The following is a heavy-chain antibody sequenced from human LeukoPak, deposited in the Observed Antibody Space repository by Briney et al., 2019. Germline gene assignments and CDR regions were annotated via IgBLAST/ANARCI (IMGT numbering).Heavy chain of an antibody. Sequence: PGGSLRLSCAASGFTFSNAWMSWVRQAPGKGLEWVGRIKSKTDGGTTDYAAPVKGRFTISRDDSKNTLYLQMNSLKTEDTAVYYCTTAGYSGWRIDAFDIWGQGTMVTVSS. CDR3: TTAGYSGWRIDAFDI. CDR1: GFTFSNAW. CDR2: IKSKTDGGTT. V-gene: IGHV3-15*01. D-gene: IGHD5-12*01. J-gene: IGHJ3*02.